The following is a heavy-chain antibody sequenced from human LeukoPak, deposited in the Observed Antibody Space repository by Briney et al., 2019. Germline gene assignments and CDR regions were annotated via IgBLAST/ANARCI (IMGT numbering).Heavy chain of an antibody. Sequence: PGGSLRLSCVASGFTFSSYSMNWVRQAPGKGLEWVSSISSSNSYIYYADSVKGRFTISRDNVKNSLYLQMNSLRAEDTAVYYCARVRVGWLPDYWGQGTLVTVSS. CDR3: ARVRVGWLPDY. CDR2: ISSSNSYI. D-gene: IGHD5-12*01. V-gene: IGHV3-21*01. J-gene: IGHJ4*02. CDR1: GFTFSSYS.